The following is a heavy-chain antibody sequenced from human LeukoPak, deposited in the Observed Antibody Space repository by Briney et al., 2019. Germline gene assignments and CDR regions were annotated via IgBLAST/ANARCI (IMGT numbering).Heavy chain of an antibody. Sequence: ASVKVSCKASGGTFSSYAISWVRQAPGQGLEWMGGITPIFGTANYAQKFQGRVTITADESTSTAYMELSSLRSEDTAVYYCARGPPVGGIGELLLDAFDIWGQGTMVTVSS. J-gene: IGHJ3*02. CDR1: GGTFSSYA. CDR3: ARGPPVGGIGELLLDAFDI. V-gene: IGHV1-69*13. D-gene: IGHD3-10*01. CDR2: ITPIFGTA.